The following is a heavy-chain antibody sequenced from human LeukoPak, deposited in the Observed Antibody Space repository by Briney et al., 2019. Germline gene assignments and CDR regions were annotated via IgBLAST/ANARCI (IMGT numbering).Heavy chain of an antibody. D-gene: IGHD3-3*01. CDR3: ARESITIFGVVITYYYGMDV. V-gene: IGHV1-69*01. Sequence: GASVKVSCKASGGTFSSYAISWVRQAPGQGLEWMGGIIPIFGTANYAQKFQGRVTITADESTSTAYMELSSLRSEDTAVYYCARESITIFGVVITYYYGMDVWGQGTTVTVSS. CDR2: IIPIFGTA. J-gene: IGHJ6*02. CDR1: GGTFSSYA.